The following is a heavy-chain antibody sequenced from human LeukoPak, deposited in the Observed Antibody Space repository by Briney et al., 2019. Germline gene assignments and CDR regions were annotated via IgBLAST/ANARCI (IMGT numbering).Heavy chain of an antibody. D-gene: IGHD3-10*01. CDR2: IYYSGST. V-gene: IGHV4-59*08. Sequence: NPSETLSLTCTVSGGSISGYYWSWLRQPPGKGLEWIGHIYYSGSTNYNPSLRSRLTISLDTSTSQFSLRLSSVTAADTAVYYCARHQPTGSYPLELWGQGTLVTVSS. J-gene: IGHJ4*02. CDR3: ARHQPTGSYPLEL. CDR1: GGSISGYY.